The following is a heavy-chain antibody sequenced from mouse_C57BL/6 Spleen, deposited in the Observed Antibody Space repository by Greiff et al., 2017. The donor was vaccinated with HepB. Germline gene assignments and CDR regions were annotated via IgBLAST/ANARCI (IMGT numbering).Heavy chain of an antibody. D-gene: IGHD1-1*01. J-gene: IGHJ1*03. CDR1: GYTFTSYW. V-gene: IGHV1-50*01. Sequence: QVQLQQPGAELVKPGASVKLSCKASGYTFTSYWMQWVKQRPGQGLEWIGEIDPSDSYTNYNQKFEGKATLTVDTSSSTAYMQLSSLTSEDSAVYYCARTYYGSSSWYFDVWGTGTTVTVSS. CDR2: IDPSDSYT. CDR3: ARTYYGSSSWYFDV.